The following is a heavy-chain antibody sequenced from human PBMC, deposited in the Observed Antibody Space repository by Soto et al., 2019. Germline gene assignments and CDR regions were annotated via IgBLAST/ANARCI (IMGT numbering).Heavy chain of an antibody. Sequence: PSLTCAVSGGSISSGGYSWSWIRQPPGKGLEWIGYIYYSGSTYYNPSLKSRVTISVDTSKNQFSLKLSSVTAADTAVYYCARVDSSGYQPFDYWGQGTLVTVSS. CDR1: GGSISSGGYS. CDR3: ARVDSSGYQPFDY. D-gene: IGHD3-22*01. CDR2: IYYSGST. V-gene: IGHV4-30-2*05. J-gene: IGHJ4*02.